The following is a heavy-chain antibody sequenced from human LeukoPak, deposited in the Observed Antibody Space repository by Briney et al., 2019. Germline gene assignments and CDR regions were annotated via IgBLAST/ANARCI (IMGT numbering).Heavy chain of an antibody. D-gene: IGHD6-13*01. J-gene: IGHJ6*02. CDR3: ARGIGSSSRTYYYYYYGMDV. CDR1: GFTFSSYD. CDR2: ISGSGGST. Sequence: GGSLRLSCAASGFTFSSYDMSWVRQAPGKGLEWVSHISGSGGSTYYADSVKGRFTISRENAKNSLYLQMNSLRAGDTAVYYCARGIGSSSRTYYYYYYGMDVWGQGTTVTVSS. V-gene: IGHV3-23*01.